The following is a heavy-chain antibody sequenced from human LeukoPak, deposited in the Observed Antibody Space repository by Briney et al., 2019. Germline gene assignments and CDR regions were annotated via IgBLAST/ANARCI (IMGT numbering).Heavy chain of an antibody. J-gene: IGHJ6*03. CDR2: IIPIFGTA. CDR3: ARAGGYYYDSSGYYVGPRYYYYYMDV. V-gene: IGHV1-69*06. CDR1: GYTFTSYD. D-gene: IGHD3-22*01. Sequence: GASVKVSCKASGYTFTSYDINWVRQATGQGLEWMGGIIPIFGTANYAQKFQGRVTITADKSTSTAYMELSSLRSEDTAVYYCARAGGYYYDSSGYYVGPRYYYYYMDVWGKGTTVTVSS.